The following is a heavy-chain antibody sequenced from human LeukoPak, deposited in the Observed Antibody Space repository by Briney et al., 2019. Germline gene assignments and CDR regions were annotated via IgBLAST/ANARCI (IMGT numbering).Heavy chain of an antibody. J-gene: IGHJ4*02. CDR1: GFTFNIYE. V-gene: IGHV3-48*03. CDR2: ISSSSRSI. CDR3: AKEDIAGNGFPFDS. Sequence: TGGSLRLSCAASGFTFNIYEMNWVRQAPGKGPEWISYISSSSRSIYYADSVKGRFTISRDNAKNSVYLQMNSLRVEDTAIYYCAKEDIAGNGFPFDSWGQGTMVTVSS. D-gene: IGHD5-12*01.